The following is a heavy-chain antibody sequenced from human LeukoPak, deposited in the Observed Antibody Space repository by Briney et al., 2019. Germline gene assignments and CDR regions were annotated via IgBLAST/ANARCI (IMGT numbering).Heavy chain of an antibody. Sequence: GGSLRLSCAASGFTFSDYYMSWIRQAPGKGLAWVSRINSDGINTSYADSVKGRFTISRDNAKNTLNLQMNSLRAEDTAVYYCARDLGQYYDTSANWFDPWGQGTLVTVSS. CDR3: ARDLGQYYDTSANWFDP. D-gene: IGHD3-22*01. CDR1: GFTFSDYY. CDR2: INSDGINT. V-gene: IGHV3-74*01. J-gene: IGHJ5*02.